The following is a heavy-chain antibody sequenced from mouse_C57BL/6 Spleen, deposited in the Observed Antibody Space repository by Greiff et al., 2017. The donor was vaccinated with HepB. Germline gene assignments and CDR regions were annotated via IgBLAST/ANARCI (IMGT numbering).Heavy chain of an antibody. CDR2: ISSGSSTI. Sequence: EVQLVESGGGLVKPGGSLKLSCAASGFTFSDYGMHWVRQAPEKGLEWVAYISSGSSTIYYADTVKGRFTISRDNANNTLFLQMTRLRSEGTAMYYCVSFLGSYAMDYWGQGTSVTVSS. J-gene: IGHJ4*01. D-gene: IGHD3-1*01. V-gene: IGHV5-17*01. CDR3: VSFLGSYAMDY. CDR1: GFTFSDYG.